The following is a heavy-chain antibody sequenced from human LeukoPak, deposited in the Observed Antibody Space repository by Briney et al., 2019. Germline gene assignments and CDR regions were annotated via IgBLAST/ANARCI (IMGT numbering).Heavy chain of an antibody. V-gene: IGHV3-73*01. CDR1: GVTFSGSA. D-gene: IGHD3-10*01. CDR3: TRLADGSGKFDL. Sequence: PGGSLRLSCAASGVTFSGSAMHWVRQASGKELEWIGRIWSRPNSYATAYAASVKGRFTISRDDSINTAYLQMNSLKTEDTALYYCTRLADGSGKFDLWGQGTLVTVSS. CDR2: IWSRPNSYAT. J-gene: IGHJ5*02.